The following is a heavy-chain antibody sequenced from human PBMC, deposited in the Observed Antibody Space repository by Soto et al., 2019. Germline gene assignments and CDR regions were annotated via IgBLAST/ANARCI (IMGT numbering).Heavy chain of an antibody. V-gene: IGHV4-31*03. D-gene: IGHD2-8*01. Sequence: SETLSLTCSVSGGSISSGGYYWSWIRQHPGKGLEWIGYIYYSGSTYYNPSLKSRVTISVKTSKNQFSLKLSSVTAADTAVYYCARGRTYYAHWGQGTLVTVSP. CDR3: ARGRTYYAH. J-gene: IGHJ4*02. CDR1: GGSISSGGYY. CDR2: IYYSGST.